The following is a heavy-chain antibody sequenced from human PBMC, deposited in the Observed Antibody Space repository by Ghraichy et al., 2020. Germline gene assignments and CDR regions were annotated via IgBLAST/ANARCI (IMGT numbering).Heavy chain of an antibody. J-gene: IGHJ4*02. CDR1: GFTFSDYA. Sequence: GGSLRLSCSASGFTFSDYAMVWVRQAPGKGLEYVSSISSNRGSTYYVDSVKGRFSISRDNSKNTLYLQMSSLRVEDTAVYYCVKFSANMATSRAPFDHWGQGTLVTVSS. D-gene: IGHD5-24*01. V-gene: IGHV3-64D*06. CDR2: ISSNRGST. CDR3: VKFSANMATSRAPFDH.